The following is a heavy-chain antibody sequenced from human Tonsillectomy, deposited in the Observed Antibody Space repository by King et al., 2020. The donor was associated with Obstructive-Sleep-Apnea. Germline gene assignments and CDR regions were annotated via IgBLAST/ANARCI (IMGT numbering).Heavy chain of an antibody. CDR2: IKQDGSEK. CDR1: GFTFSSYW. D-gene: IGHD3-22*01. CDR3: ARDGYDSSSYFLKIYFDY. Sequence: VQLVESGGGLVQPGGSLRLSCAASGFTFSSYWMSWVRQAPGKGLEWVANIKQDGSEKYYVDSVKGRFTISRDNAKNSLYLQMNSLRAEDTAVYYCARDGYDSSSYFLKIYFDYWGQGTLVTVSS. V-gene: IGHV3-7*03. J-gene: IGHJ4*02.